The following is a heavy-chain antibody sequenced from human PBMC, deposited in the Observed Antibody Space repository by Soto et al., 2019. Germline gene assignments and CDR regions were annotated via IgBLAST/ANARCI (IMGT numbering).Heavy chain of an antibody. CDR1: GLTITNYW. J-gene: IGHJ4*02. D-gene: IGHD1-1*01. CDR2: ISSDGNIA. CDR3: ARVTITTVAGLAY. V-gene: IGHV3-74*01. Sequence: GGSLRLSCAASGLTITNYWMHWVRQAPGKGLEWVSRISSDGNIAAYTDSVKGRFTTSRDNAKKMLYLQMNSLRVEDTAVYYCARVTITTVAGLAYWVQGTLVIVSA.